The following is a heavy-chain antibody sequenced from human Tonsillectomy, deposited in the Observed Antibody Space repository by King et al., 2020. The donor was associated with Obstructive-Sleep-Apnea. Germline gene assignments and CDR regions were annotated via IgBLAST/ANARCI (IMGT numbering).Heavy chain of an antibody. V-gene: IGHV4-59*01. Sequence: QLQESGPGLVKPSETLSLTCTVSGGSISTYYWSWIRQPPGKGLEWIGYIYHSGTTNYNPSLNSRVAISVDTSKNQFSLKLSSVTTADTAVYYCARGQSKDYYDSSGYYYNRPTYLDYWGQGTLVTVSS. CDR3: ARGQSKDYYDSSGYYYNRPTYLDY. J-gene: IGHJ4*02. CDR1: GGSISTYY. CDR2: IYHSGTT. D-gene: IGHD3-22*01.